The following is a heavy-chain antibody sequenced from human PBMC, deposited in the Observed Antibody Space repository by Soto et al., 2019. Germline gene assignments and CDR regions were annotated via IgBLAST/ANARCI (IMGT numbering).Heavy chain of an antibody. CDR2: ISAYNGNT. V-gene: IGHV1-18*01. Sequence: ASVEVSCKASGYTFTSYGISWVRQAPGQGLEWMGWISAYNGNTNYAQKLQGRVTMTTDTSTSTAYMELRSLRSDDTAVYYCARRMTGYCNGGSCYSGYYYYYMDVWGKGTTVTVSS. D-gene: IGHD2-15*01. CDR1: GYTFTSYG. CDR3: ARRMTGYCNGGSCYSGYYYYYMDV. J-gene: IGHJ6*03.